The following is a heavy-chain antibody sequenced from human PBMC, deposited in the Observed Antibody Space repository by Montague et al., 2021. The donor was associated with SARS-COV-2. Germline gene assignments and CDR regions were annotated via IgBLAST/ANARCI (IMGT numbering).Heavy chain of an antibody. CDR2: TYYRSKWYN. J-gene: IGHJ4*02. V-gene: IGHV6-1*01. Sequence: CAISGDSDGGDIATWRWIGQSPALDLHWLVRTYYRSKWYNDYAESVKSRITIDPDTSKHQFSLHLNSVTPEDTAVYYCARIPVGSKYYFDFWGQGTLVTVSS. CDR3: ARIPVGSKYYFDF. D-gene: IGHD2-2*01. CDR1: GDSDGGDIAT.